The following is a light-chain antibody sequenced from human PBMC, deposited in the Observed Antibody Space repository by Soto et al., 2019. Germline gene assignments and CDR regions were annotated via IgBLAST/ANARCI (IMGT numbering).Light chain of an antibody. V-gene: IGKV1-5*03. CDR1: QSIRSW. CDR3: QQYNSYPYS. Sequence: DIEMTQSPSTLSASVGDRVTITCRASQSIRSWLAWYQQRSGKAPKLLIYKASNLDSGVPSRFTGSGSWTEFTLTISSLQPDDFATYHCQQYNSYPYSFGQGTKLEIK. CDR2: KAS. J-gene: IGKJ2*01.